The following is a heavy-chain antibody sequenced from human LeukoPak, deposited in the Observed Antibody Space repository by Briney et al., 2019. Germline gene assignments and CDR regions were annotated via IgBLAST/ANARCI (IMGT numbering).Heavy chain of an antibody. D-gene: IGHD2-2*01. CDR1: GFTLSSYS. CDR2: ISSSSSTI. V-gene: IGHV3-48*04. CDR3: TRVVGYCSSTSCYAYFDY. Sequence: GGSLRLSCAASGFTLSSYSMNWVRQAPGKGLEWVSYISSSSSTIYYADSVKGRFTISRDNAKNSLYLQMNSLRAEDTAVYYCTRVVGYCSSTSCYAYFDYWGQGTLVTVSS. J-gene: IGHJ4*02.